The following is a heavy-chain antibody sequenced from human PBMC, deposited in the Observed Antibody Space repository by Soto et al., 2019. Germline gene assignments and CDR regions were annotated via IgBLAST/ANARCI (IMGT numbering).Heavy chain of an antibody. V-gene: IGHV2-5*02. J-gene: IGHJ5*02. CDR3: AHGGDYANNWFDP. Sequence: QITLKESGPPLVKPTQTLTLTCTFSGFSLSTSGVGVGWIRQPPGKALEWLALIYWDDDKRYSPSLKSRLTSSNYSSKIQVVGTNTSMDTVDPASYYCAHGGDYANNWFDPWGQGTLVTVST. CDR1: GFSLSTSGVG. D-gene: IGHD4-17*01. CDR2: IYWDDDK.